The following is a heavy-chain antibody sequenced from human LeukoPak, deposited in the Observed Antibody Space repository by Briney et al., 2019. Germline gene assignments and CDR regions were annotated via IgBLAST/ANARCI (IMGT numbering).Heavy chain of an antibody. CDR2: ISSSNNYI. Sequence: GSLRLSCAASGFTFSTYNMNWVRQAPGKGLEWVSSISSSNNYIYYADSVKGRFIISRDNAKNSLYLQMNSLRAEDTAVYYCARRSPNYYFDYWGQGTPVTVSS. V-gene: IGHV3-21*01. CDR3: ARRSPNYYFDY. J-gene: IGHJ4*02. CDR1: GFTFSTYN.